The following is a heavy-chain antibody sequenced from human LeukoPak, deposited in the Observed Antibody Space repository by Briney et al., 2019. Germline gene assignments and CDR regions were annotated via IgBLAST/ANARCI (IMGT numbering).Heavy chain of an antibody. CDR1: GYTFTGYY. D-gene: IGHD1-26*01. CDR2: INPNSGGT. CDR3: AREWELNPAFDI. J-gene: IGHJ3*02. Sequence: GASVKVSCKASGYTFTGYYMHWVRQAPGQGLEWMGRINPNSGGTNYAQKFQGRVTMTRDTSISTAYMELSRLRSDDTAVYYCAREWELNPAFDIWGQGTMVTVSS. V-gene: IGHV1-2*06.